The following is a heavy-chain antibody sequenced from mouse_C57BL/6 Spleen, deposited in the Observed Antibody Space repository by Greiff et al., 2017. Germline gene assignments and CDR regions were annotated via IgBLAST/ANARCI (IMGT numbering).Heavy chain of an antibody. Sequence: QVQLQQSGAELVKPGASVKLSCKASGYTFTSYWMHWVKQRPGRGLEWIGRIDPNSGGTKYNGKFKSKATLTVDKPSSTAYMQRSSLTSEDSAVYYCAMEGYCGYYFDYWSQGTTLTVTS. CDR3: AMEGYCGYYFDY. D-gene: IGHD2-14*01. CDR2: IDPNSGGT. V-gene: IGHV1-72*01. J-gene: IGHJ2*01. CDR1: GYTFTSYW.